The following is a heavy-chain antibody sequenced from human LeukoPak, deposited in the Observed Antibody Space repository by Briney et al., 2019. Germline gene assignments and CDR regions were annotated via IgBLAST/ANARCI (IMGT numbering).Heavy chain of an antibody. J-gene: IGHJ3*02. V-gene: IGHV1-69*01. CDR3: ARDRYCSGGSCYDAFDI. CDR1: GGTFSSYA. Sequence: VASVKVSCKASGGTFSSYAISWVRQAPGQGLEWMGGIIPIFGTANYAQKFQGRVTITADESTSTAYMELSSLRSEDTVVYYCARDRYCSGGSCYDAFDIWGQGTMVTVSS. CDR2: IIPIFGTA. D-gene: IGHD2-15*01.